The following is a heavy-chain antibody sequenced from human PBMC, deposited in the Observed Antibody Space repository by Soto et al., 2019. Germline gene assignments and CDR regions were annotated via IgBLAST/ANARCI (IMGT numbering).Heavy chain of an antibody. J-gene: IGHJ4*02. CDR1: GGSISSGGYS. CDR2: IYYSGST. V-gene: IGHV4-30-2*05. D-gene: IGHD3-10*01. Sequence: SETLSLTCAVSGGSISSGGYSWSWIRQPPGKGLEWIGYIYYSGSTYYNPSLKSRVTISVDTSKNQFSLKLSSVTAADTAVYYCARLWFGESYSDYWGQGTLVTVSS. CDR3: ARLWFGESYSDY.